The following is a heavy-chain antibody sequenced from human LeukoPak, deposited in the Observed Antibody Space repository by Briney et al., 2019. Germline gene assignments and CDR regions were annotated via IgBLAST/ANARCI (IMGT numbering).Heavy chain of an antibody. CDR3: ARDVGAGGAPFDY. D-gene: IGHD3-16*01. CDR1: GFTFSSYA. J-gene: IGHJ4*02. Sequence: GGSLRLSCAASGFTFSSYAMHWVRQAPGKGLEWVAIISYDGNNKYYADSAKGRFTISRDNSKNTLYLQMNSLRAEDTAVYYCARDVGAGGAPFDYWGQGTLVTVSS. CDR2: ISYDGNNK. V-gene: IGHV3-30*04.